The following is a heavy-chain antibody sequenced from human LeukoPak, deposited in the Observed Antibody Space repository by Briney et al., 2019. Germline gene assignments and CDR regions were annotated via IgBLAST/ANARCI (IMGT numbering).Heavy chain of an antibody. CDR2: ISYDGSKT. D-gene: IGHD3-22*01. CDR1: GFTFSSYG. J-gene: IGHJ4*02. CDR3: AKSLSVVAPFDY. Sequence: GRSLRLSCAASGFTFSSYGMHWVRQAPGKGLEWVAVISYDGSKTYYADSVKDRFTISRDNSKNTLYLEMNSLRAEDTAVYYCAKSLSVVAPFDYWGQGTLVTVSS. V-gene: IGHV3-30*18.